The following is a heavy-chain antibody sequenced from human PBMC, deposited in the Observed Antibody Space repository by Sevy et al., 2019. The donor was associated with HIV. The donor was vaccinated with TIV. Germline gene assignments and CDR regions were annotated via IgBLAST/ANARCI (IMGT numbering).Heavy chain of an antibody. V-gene: IGHV3-23*01. CDR2: ISGSGGST. CDR1: GFTFSSYA. Sequence: GGSLRLSCAASGFTFSSYAMSWVRQAPGKGLEWVSAISGSGGSTYYADSVKGRFTISRDNSKNTLYLQMNSLRAEDTAVYYCANSPGNYFVSSGNSFRPAFDIWGQGTMVTVSS. CDR3: ANSPGNYFVSSGNSFRPAFDI. D-gene: IGHD3-22*01. J-gene: IGHJ3*02.